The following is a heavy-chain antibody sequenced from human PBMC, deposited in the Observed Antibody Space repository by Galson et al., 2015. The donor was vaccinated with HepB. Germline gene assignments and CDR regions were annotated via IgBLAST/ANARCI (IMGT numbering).Heavy chain of an antibody. J-gene: IGHJ6*03. V-gene: IGHV3-23*01. CDR1: GFTFSSHA. Sequence: LRLSCAASGFTFSSHAVSWVRQAPGKGLEWVSGISGSGDTTYYAGSVEGRFTISRDNSKNTLYMQINSLTAEDTAVYYCAKRISITFFGPGKNYMDVWGKGTTVTVSS. CDR3: AKRISITFFGPGKNYMDV. D-gene: IGHD3-3*01. CDR2: ISGSGDTT.